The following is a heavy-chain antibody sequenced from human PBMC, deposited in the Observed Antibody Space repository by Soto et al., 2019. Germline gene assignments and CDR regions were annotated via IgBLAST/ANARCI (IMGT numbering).Heavy chain of an antibody. J-gene: IGHJ5*02. CDR1: GGSFSGYY. Sequence: QVQLQQWGAGLLKPSETLSLTCAVYGGSFSGYYWSWIRQPPGKGLEWIGEINHSGSTNYNPSLKSRVTISVDTSKNQFSLKLSSVTAADTAVYYGARAARSSSWFDPWGQGTLVTVSS. V-gene: IGHV4-34*01. D-gene: IGHD6-6*01. CDR2: INHSGST. CDR3: ARAARSSSWFDP.